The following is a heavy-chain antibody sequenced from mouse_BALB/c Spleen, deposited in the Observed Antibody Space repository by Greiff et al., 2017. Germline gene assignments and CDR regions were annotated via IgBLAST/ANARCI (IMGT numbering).Heavy chain of an antibody. D-gene: IGHD1-1*01. V-gene: IGHV1-26*01. J-gene: IGHJ4*01. Sequence: LVEPGASMKISCKASGYSFTGYTMNWVKQSHGKNLEWIGLINPYNGGTSYNQKFKGKATLTVDKSSSTAYMELLSLTSEDSAVYYCARDYYGSSYDYAMDYWGQGTSVTVSS. CDR2: INPYNGGT. CDR3: ARDYYGSSYDYAMDY. CDR1: GYSFTGYT.